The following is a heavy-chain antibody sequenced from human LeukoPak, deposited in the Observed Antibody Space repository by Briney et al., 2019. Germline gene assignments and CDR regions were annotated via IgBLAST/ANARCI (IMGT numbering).Heavy chain of an antibody. V-gene: IGHV4-59*08. CDR1: GGSISSYY. CDR3: ARQVLHGSRVYYFDY. J-gene: IGHJ4*02. CDR2: IYYSGST. D-gene: IGHD2-8*01. Sequence: PSETLSLTCTVSGGSISSYYWSWIRQPPGKGLEWIGYIYYSGSTNYNPSLKSRVTISVDTSKNQFSLKLSSVTAADTAVYYCARQVLHGSRVYYFDYWGQGTLVTVSS.